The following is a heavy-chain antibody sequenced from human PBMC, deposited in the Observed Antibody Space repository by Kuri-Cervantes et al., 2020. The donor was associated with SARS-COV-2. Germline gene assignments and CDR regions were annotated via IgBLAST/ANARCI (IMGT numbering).Heavy chain of an antibody. CDR3: ARWAPGGYDFWSGPLDY. D-gene: IGHD3-3*01. V-gene: IGHV4-38-2*02. CDR1: GYSISSGYY. J-gene: IGHJ4*02. Sequence: SETLSLTCTVSGYSISSGYYWGWIRQPPGKGLEWIGSIYHSGSTYYNPSLKSRVTISVDTSKNQFSLKLSSVTAADTAVYYCARWAPGGYDFWSGPLDYWGQGTLVTVSS. CDR2: IYHSGST.